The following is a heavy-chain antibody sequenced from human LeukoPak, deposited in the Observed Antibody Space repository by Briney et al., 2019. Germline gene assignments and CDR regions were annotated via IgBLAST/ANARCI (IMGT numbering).Heavy chain of an antibody. CDR2: FDPEDGET. J-gene: IGHJ3*01. V-gene: IGHV1-24*01. CDR3: ARDMSTRVTPISYAIDV. D-gene: IGHD4-23*01. CDR1: GYTLTELS. Sequence: GASVNVSCKVSGYTLTELSMHWVRQAPGKGLEWMGGFDPEDGETIYAQKFQGRVTMTEDTSTDTAYMELSSLRSEDTAVYYCARDMSTRVTPISYAIDVWGQGTMVTVSS.